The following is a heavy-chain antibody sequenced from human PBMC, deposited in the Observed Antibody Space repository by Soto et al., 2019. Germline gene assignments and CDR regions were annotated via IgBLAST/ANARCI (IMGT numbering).Heavy chain of an antibody. J-gene: IGHJ4*02. D-gene: IGHD1-26*01. Sequence: QVQLVQSGAEVKQPGASVKVSCRTSGYTFSNYDISWVRQATGQGLEWMGWMNPDSANTGYAQKFQGRVTLTRDTSICTAYMELNSLTSEDTAIYYCARAIRDQLLSEYWGQGSLVIVSS. CDR1: GYTFSNYD. CDR2: MNPDSANT. V-gene: IGHV1-8*01. CDR3: ARAIRDQLLSEY.